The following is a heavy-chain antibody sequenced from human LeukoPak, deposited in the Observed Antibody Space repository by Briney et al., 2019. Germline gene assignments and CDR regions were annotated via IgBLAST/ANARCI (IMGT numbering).Heavy chain of an antibody. D-gene: IGHD1-26*01. CDR2: ISQRSESL. J-gene: IGHJ3*02. Sequence: GGSLRLSCATSGFTFTNYHLSWIRQAPGKGLEWVSYISQRSESLYYADSVKGRFTISRDNAKNSLYLQMNSLRAEDTALYYCARDLGGSYFDAFDIWGQGTMVTVSS. CDR1: GFTFTNYH. V-gene: IGHV3-11*01. CDR3: ARDLGGSYFDAFDI.